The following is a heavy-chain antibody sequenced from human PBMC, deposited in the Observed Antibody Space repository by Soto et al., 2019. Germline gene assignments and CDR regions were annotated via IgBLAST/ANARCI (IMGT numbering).Heavy chain of an antibody. V-gene: IGHV3-15*07. J-gene: IGHJ3*02. CDR2: IKSKGSGGTV. CDR1: GLPFSDAW. Sequence: EVQLVESGGGLVKPGGSLRLSCAVSGLPFSDAWLIWVRQTPGTGLEWVVRIKSKGSGGTVDYAAPMKGRFPISRDDSKNTLYLQMKSLKTDDTAVYYCTSQHKAIPDVFNIWGLGTMVTISS. CDR3: TSQHKAIPDVFNI.